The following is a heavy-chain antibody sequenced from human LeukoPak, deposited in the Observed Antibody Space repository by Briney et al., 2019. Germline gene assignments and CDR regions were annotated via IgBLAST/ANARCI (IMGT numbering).Heavy chain of an antibody. J-gene: IGHJ3*02. V-gene: IGHV4-39*07. CDR1: GGSISSSSYY. CDR2: INHSGST. CDR3: ARDNDSSGHYYVAFDI. D-gene: IGHD3-22*01. Sequence: PSETLSLTCTVSGGSISSSSYYWGWIRQPPGKGLEWIGEINHSGSTNYNPSLKSRVTISVDTSKNRFSLKLSSVTAADTAVYYCARDNDSSGHYYVAFDIWGQGTMVTVSS.